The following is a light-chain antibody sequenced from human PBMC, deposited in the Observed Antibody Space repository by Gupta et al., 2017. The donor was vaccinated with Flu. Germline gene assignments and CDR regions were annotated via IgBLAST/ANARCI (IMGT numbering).Light chain of an antibody. CDR2: DNS. CDR3: QGWDTSGDHPAV. V-gene: IGLV3-21*02. CDR1: NIGTKA. J-gene: IGLJ1*01. Sequence: SYVLTQPPSLSLAPGQTATPTCGGNNIGTKAVHWYQQKPGQAPVLVVYDNSDRPSGIPELFSGSNSGTTATLTISRVEAGDEADYDCQGWDTSGDHPAVFGAGTKVTVL.